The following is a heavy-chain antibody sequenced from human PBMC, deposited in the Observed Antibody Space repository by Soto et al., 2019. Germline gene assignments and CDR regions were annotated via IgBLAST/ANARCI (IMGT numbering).Heavy chain of an antibody. V-gene: IGHV3-74*01. D-gene: IGHD2-15*01. CDR1: GLTFNRYW. Sequence: GGSLRLSCAASGLTFNRYWMHWVRHAPGKGLVWVSRINTDGSNTNYADSVKGRFTISRDNAKSTLFLQMNSLRDEDTAVYYCAREFCSGGNCYTYYFDTWGQGIPVTVSS. CDR2: INTDGSNT. J-gene: IGHJ5*02. CDR3: AREFCSGGNCYTYYFDT.